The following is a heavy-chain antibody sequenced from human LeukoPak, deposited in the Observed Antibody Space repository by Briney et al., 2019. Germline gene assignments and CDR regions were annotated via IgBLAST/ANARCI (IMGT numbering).Heavy chain of an antibody. CDR2: IYHSGST. J-gene: IGHJ4*02. D-gene: IGHD5-18*01. Sequence: PPQTLSLTCAVSGGSISSGGYSWSWIRQPPGKGLEWIGYIYHSGSTYYNPSLKSRVTISVDRSKNQFSLKLSSVTAADTAVYYCASFFSSYGYDYWGQGTLVTVSS. CDR1: GGSISSGGYS. CDR3: ASFFSSYGYDY. V-gene: IGHV4-30-2*01.